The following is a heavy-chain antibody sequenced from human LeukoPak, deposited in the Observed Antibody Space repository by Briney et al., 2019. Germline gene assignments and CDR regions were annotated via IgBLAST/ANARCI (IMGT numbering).Heavy chain of an antibody. Sequence: SVKVSCKASGGTFSSYAISWVRQAPGQGLEWMGGMIPIFGTANYAQKFQGRVTITADESTSTAYMELSSLRSEDTAVYYCAREYRSPHPGAFDIWGQGTMVTVSS. D-gene: IGHD6-13*01. CDR3: AREYRSPHPGAFDI. CDR1: GGTFSSYA. J-gene: IGHJ3*02. V-gene: IGHV1-69*13. CDR2: MIPIFGTA.